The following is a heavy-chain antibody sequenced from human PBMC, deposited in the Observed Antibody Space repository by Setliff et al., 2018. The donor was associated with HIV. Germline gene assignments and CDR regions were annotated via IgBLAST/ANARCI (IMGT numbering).Heavy chain of an antibody. Sequence: LSLTCTVSGASVSTDGYYWSWIRQPAGKGLEWLGRTYANGYTNYNPSLNSRVTVSLDTSKNQFSLNLNSVTAADTAVYYCARETGYSPSRYYYYGMDVWGQGTTVTVSS. CDR2: TYANGYT. CDR3: ARETGYSPSRYYYYGMDV. CDR1: GASVSTDGYY. J-gene: IGHJ6*02. D-gene: IGHD3-9*01. V-gene: IGHV4-61*02.